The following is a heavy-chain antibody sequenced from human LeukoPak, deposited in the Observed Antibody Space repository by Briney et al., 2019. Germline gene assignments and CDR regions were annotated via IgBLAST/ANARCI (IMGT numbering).Heavy chain of an antibody. CDR3: ARRRGHDNGWGSFYYYIDV. Sequence: SETLSLTCTISGGSVSDYYWSWIRQPPGKGLEWIGEVNHRGGTNYNPSLKSPVTMSVDTSKNQFSLKVTSVTAADTAVYYCARRRGHDNGWGSFYYYIDVWGRGTTVTVSS. D-gene: IGHD6-19*01. CDR1: GGSVSDYY. J-gene: IGHJ6*03. CDR2: VNHRGGT. V-gene: IGHV4-34*01.